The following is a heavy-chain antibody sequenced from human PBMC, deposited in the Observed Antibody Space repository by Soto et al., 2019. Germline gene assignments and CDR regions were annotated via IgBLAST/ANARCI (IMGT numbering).Heavy chain of an antibody. V-gene: IGHV4-28*01. CDR2: IYYTGST. J-gene: IGHJ4*02. CDR1: GYSISSGHW. Sequence: QVQLQESGPGLVKPSDTLSLTCAASGYSISSGHWWGWIRQPPGKGLEWIGYIYYTGSTYYNPSLKRRVTMSVDKSKNQFSLKLSSVTAVDTAIYYWAKKGTGDGYFDSWGQGTLVTVSS. CDR3: AKKGTGDGYFDS. D-gene: IGHD4-17*01.